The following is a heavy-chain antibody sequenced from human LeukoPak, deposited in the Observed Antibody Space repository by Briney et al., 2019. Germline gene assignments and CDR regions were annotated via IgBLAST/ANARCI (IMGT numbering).Heavy chain of an antibody. V-gene: IGHV3-66*01. Sequence: GGSLRLSCAASGFTVSSNYMSWVRQAPGKGLEWVSVIYSGGSTYYADSVKGRFTISRDNSKNTLYLQMNSLRAEDTAVYYCARALWFGDNEAFDIWGQGTMVTVSS. J-gene: IGHJ3*02. D-gene: IGHD3-10*01. CDR1: GFTVSSNY. CDR3: ARALWFGDNEAFDI. CDR2: IYSGGST.